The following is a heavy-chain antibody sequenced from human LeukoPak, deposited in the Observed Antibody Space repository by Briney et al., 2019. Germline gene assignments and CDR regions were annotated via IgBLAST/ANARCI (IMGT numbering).Heavy chain of an antibody. J-gene: IGHJ3*02. CDR3: ARAYGYNGFDI. CDR1: GYSFTSYA. D-gene: IGHD5-12*01. Sequence: ASVKVSCKASGYSFTSYAMHWVRPAPGQTLEWMGWINAGNGDIKYSQKFQGRVTITRDTSASTAYMELSSLRSEDTAVYYCARAYGYNGFDIWGQGTMVTVSS. CDR2: INAGNGDI. V-gene: IGHV1-3*01.